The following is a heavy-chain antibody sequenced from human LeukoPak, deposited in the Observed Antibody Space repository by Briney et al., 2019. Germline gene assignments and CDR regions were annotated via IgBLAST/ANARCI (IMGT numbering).Heavy chain of an antibody. V-gene: IGHV3-30*02. Sequence: GGSLSLFCAAWGVTFSSYRVHWLRDAPGKAVAGVAFIWYDGSNKYYAASVKGRFTTSRDNSKHTLYLQSNSTSAEATTVYYCAKHQFLWFGELLPSFYFDCWGQGTPVTVSS. CDR2: IWYDGSNK. CDR3: AKHQFLWFGELLPSFYFDC. D-gene: IGHD3-10*01. J-gene: IGHJ4*02. CDR1: GVTFSSYR.